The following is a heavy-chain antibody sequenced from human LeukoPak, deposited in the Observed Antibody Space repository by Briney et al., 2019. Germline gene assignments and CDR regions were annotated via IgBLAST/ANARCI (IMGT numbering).Heavy chain of an antibody. CDR3: ARDTYDILTGYSKEGGAFDI. Sequence: GGSLRLSCAASGFTFSNYWMHWVRQAPGKGLVWVSRINSDGINTSYADSVKGRFTISRDNAKNSLYLQMNSLRAEDTAVYYCARDTYDILTGYSKEGGAFDIWGQGTMVTVSS. J-gene: IGHJ3*02. D-gene: IGHD3-9*01. CDR1: GFTFSNYW. CDR2: INSDGINT. V-gene: IGHV3-74*01.